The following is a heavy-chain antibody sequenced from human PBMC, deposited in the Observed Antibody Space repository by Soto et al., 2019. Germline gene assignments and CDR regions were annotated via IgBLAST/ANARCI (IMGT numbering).Heavy chain of an antibody. D-gene: IGHD6-13*01. CDR3: AKTSRYSSSWYRLYYYGMDV. CDR1: GFTFSSYA. Sequence: EVQLLESGGGLVQPGGSLRLSCAASGFTFSSYAMSWVRQAPGKGLEWVSAISGSGGSTYYADSVKGRFTISRDNSKNTLYLQMNSLRAEDTAVYYCAKTSRYSSSWYRLYYYGMDVWGQGTTVTVSS. CDR2: ISGSGGST. J-gene: IGHJ6*02. V-gene: IGHV3-23*01.